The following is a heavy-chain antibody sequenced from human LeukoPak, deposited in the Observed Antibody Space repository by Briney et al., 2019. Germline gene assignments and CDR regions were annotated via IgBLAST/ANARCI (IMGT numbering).Heavy chain of an antibody. CDR3: ALLAVASDFDY. Sequence: GGSLRLSCAVSGFPFSIYEMNWVRQAPGKGLEWVSNIGSSGAAIYYAESVRGRFTISRDNAKNSLYLQMNSLRAEDTAVYYCALLAVASDFDYWGQGALVTVPS. J-gene: IGHJ4*02. CDR2: IGSSGAAI. V-gene: IGHV3-48*03. D-gene: IGHD6-19*01. CDR1: GFPFSIYE.